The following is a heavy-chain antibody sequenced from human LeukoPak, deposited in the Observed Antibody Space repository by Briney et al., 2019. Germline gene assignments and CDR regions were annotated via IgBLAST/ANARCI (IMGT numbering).Heavy chain of an antibody. CDR1: GFTFSNYE. CDR2: ISRSGSTI. Sequence: PGGSLRLSCAASGFTFSNYEMNWVRQAPGKGLEWISYISRSGSTIYYADSEKGRFTISRDNAKKSLFLQMNSLRAEDTAVYFCARFDYYYYYGMDVWGQGTTVTVSS. V-gene: IGHV3-48*03. D-gene: IGHD3-9*01. CDR3: ARFDYYYYYGMDV. J-gene: IGHJ6*02.